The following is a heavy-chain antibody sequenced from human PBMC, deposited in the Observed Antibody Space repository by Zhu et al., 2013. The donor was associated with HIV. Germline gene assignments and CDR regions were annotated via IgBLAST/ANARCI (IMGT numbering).Heavy chain of an antibody. Sequence: QVQVVQSGAEVKKPGASMMISCEASGYTFTNYVMHWVRQAPGQRLEWVGWINAGNGNTKYSQKFQGRVTITRDTSASTAYMELSSLRFEDTAVYYCALGGTLTKVVTSGGWFDPWGQGTLVTVSS. D-gene: IGHD4-17*01. CDR3: ALGGTLTKVVTSGGWFDP. V-gene: IGHV1-3*01. J-gene: IGHJ5*02. CDR2: INAGNGNT. CDR1: GYTFTNYV.